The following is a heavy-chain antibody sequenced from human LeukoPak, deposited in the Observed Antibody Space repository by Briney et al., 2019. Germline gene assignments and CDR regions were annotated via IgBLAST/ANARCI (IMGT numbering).Heavy chain of an antibody. Sequence: GGSLRLSCAASGFTFSHYSIDWVCQAPGKGLERVASITSSSSHIYHADSVKGRFTISRDNAKNALYLQMNSLRAEDTAIYYCARVMMGATVTTFHYYCMDVWGVGTTVTVSS. J-gene: IGHJ6*03. CDR1: GFTFSHYS. CDR2: ITSSSSHI. D-gene: IGHD4-11*01. CDR3: ARVMMGATVTTFHYYCMDV. V-gene: IGHV3-21*01.